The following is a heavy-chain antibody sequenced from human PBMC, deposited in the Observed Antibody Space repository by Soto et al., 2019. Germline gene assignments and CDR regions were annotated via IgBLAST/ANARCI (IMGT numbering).Heavy chain of an antibody. J-gene: IGHJ6*02. CDR3: ASDIVLVPAAIPSCYYGMDV. D-gene: IGHD2-2*01. CDR2: ISAYNGNT. V-gene: IGHV1-18*01. CDR1: GYTFTSYG. Sequence: QVQLVQSGAEVKKPGASVKVSCKASGYTFTSYGISWVRQAPGQGLEWMGWISAYNGNTNYAQKLQGRVTMTTDTSXXTXYXXLRSLRADDTAVYYRASDIVLVPAAIPSCYYGMDVWGQGTTVTVSS.